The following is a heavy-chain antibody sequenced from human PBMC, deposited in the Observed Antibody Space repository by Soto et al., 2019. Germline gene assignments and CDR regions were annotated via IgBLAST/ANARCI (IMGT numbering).Heavy chain of an antibody. CDR2: INHSGST. J-gene: IGHJ5*02. CDR3: ARGITGTTVRHWFDP. D-gene: IGHD1-7*01. V-gene: IGHV4-34*01. Sequence: SETLSLTCAVYGGSFSGYYWSWIRQPPGKGLEWIGEINHSGSTNYNPSLKSRVTISVDTSKNQFSLKLSSVTAVDTAVYYCARGITGTTVRHWFDPWGQGTLVTVSS. CDR1: GGSFSGYY.